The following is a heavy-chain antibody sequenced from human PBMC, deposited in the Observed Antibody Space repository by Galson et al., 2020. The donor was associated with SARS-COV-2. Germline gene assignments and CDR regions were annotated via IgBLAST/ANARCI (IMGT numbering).Heavy chain of an antibody. Sequence: SQTLSLPCTFPVRSISSSSYHWGWIRQPPGKGLEWIGCFYYRGSPHSNPPLKSRVTIAVDTSKNQFSLKLSSVTAAATAVYYCAVCSDYYNSSGYAPDYYYYYWMDVWGKGTTVTVSS. CDR2: FYYRGSP. CDR3: AVCSDYYNSSGYAPDYYYYYWMDV. V-gene: IGHV4-39*07. D-gene: IGHD3-22*01. CDR1: VRSISSSSYH. J-gene: IGHJ6*04.